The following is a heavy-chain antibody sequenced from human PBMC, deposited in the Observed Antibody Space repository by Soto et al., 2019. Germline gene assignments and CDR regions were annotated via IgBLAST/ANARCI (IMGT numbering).Heavy chain of an antibody. CDR1: GFTLRGYW. V-gene: IGHV3-74*01. Sequence: EVQLVECGGGLVQPGGSLRLSCAASGFTLRGYWMHWVRQAPGKGLVWVSRINSDGSSTSYADSVKGRFTISRDNAKNTLYLQMNSLRADDTAVYYCAKDGRLGQIDYWGQGTLVTASS. D-gene: IGHD1-1*01. CDR3: AKDGRLGQIDY. CDR2: INSDGSST. J-gene: IGHJ4*02.